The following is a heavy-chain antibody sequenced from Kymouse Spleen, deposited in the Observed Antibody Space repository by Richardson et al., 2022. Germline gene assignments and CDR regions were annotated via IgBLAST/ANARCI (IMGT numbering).Heavy chain of an antibody. Sequence: EVQLVESGGGLVKPGGSLRLSCAASGFTFSNAWMSWVRQAPGKGLEWVGRIKSKTDGGTTDYAAPVKGRFTISRDDSKNTLYLQMNSLKTEDTAVYYCTSSYSGSYSYYFDYWGQGTLVTVSS. CDR3: TSSYSGSYSYYFDY. V-gene: IGHV3-15*01. J-gene: IGHJ4*02. D-gene: IGHD1-26*01. CDR1: GFTFSNAW. CDR2: IKSKTDGGTT.